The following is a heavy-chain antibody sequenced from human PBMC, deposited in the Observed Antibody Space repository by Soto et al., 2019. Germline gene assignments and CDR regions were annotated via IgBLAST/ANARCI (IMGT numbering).Heavy chain of an antibody. J-gene: IGHJ5*02. CDR2: IIPIFGTA. V-gene: IGHV1-69*13. D-gene: IGHD2-2*01. CDR1: GGTFSSYS. CDR3: ARADCSSTSCYQFDWFDP. Sequence: SVNVSCKSSGGTFSSYSISWVRQAPGQGLEWMGGIIPIFGTANYAQKFQGRVTITADESTSTAYMELSSLRSEDTAVYYCARADCSSTSCYQFDWFDPWGQGTLVTVSS.